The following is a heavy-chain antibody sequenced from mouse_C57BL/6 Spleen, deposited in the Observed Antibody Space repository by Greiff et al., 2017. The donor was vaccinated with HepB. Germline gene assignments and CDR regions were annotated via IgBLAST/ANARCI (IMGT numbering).Heavy chain of an antibody. D-gene: IGHD2-4*01. CDR2: IDPSDSYT. CDR1: GYTFTSYW. Sequence: VQLQQPGAELVMPGASVKLSCKASGYTFTSYWMHWVKQRPGQGLEWIGEIDPSDSYTNYNQKFKGKSTLTVDKSSSTAYMQLSSLTSEDSAVYYCASGDYNHWGQGTLVTVSA. CDR3: ASGDYNH. V-gene: IGHV1-69*01. J-gene: IGHJ3*01.